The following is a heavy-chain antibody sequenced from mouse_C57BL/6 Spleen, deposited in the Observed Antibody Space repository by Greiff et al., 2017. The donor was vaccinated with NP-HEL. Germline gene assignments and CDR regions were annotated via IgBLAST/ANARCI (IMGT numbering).Heavy chain of an antibody. Sequence: VQLQQPGAELVMPGASVKLSCKASGYTFTSYWMHWVKQRPGQGLEWIGEIDPSDSYTNYNQKFKGKSTLTVDKSPSTAYMQLSSLTSEDSAVYYCARWSYYWFDYWGQGTTLTVSS. CDR1: GYTFTSYW. D-gene: IGHD1-1*01. J-gene: IGHJ2*01. CDR2: IDPSDSYT. V-gene: IGHV1-69*01. CDR3: ARWSYYWFDY.